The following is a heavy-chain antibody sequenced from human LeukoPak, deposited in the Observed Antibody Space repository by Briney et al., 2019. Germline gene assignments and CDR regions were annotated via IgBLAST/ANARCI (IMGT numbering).Heavy chain of an antibody. Sequence: SETLSLTCAAYGGSFSGYYWSWIRQPPGKGLEWIGEINHSGSTNYNPSLKSRVTISVDTSKNQFSLRLSSVTAADTAVYYCARGPVLTGYPADVWGKGTTVTVSS. CDR1: GGSFSGYY. D-gene: IGHD3-9*01. J-gene: IGHJ6*04. V-gene: IGHV4-34*01. CDR3: ARGPVLTGYPADV. CDR2: INHSGST.